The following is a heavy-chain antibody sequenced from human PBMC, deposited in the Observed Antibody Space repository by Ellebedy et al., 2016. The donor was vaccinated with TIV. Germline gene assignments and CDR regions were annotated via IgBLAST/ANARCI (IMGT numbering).Heavy chain of an antibody. J-gene: IGHJ4*02. Sequence: GGSLRLSCATSGFTFSNYWMTWVRQAPGKGLERVANIKQDGSEKYYVDSVKGRFSISRDNAKSSLYLQMNSLTDEDTAVYYCARDQWLGRAYYFDSWGQGTLVTVSS. CDR2: IKQDGSEK. D-gene: IGHD6-19*01. CDR1: GFTFSNYW. V-gene: IGHV3-7*01. CDR3: ARDQWLGRAYYFDS.